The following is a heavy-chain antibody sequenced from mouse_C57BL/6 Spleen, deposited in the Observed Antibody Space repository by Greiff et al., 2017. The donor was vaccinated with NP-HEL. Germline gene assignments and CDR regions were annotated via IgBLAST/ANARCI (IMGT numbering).Heavy chain of an antibody. V-gene: IGHV1-18*01. J-gene: IGHJ1*03. Sequence: EVQLQQSGPELVKPGASVKIPCKASGYTFTDYNMDWVKQSHGKSLEWIGDINPNNGGTIYNQKFKGKATLTVDKSSRTAYMELRSLTSQDTAVYYCARAGTTVVAHWYFDVWGTGTTVTVAS. CDR2: INPNNGGT. CDR1: GYTFTDYN. D-gene: IGHD1-1*01. CDR3: ARAGTTVVAHWYFDV.